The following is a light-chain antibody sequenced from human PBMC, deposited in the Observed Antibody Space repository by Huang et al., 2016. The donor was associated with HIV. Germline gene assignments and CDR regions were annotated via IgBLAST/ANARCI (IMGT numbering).Light chain of an antibody. J-gene: IGKJ2*01. CDR3: MEAAHWPTYA. Sequence: DVVLTQSPLSLPVTLGQPASISGRSSQSLVHIDGNIYLNWFQQRPGQSPRRLIYKVSNRDAGVPDRCSGSGSGTDFTLKISRVEAEDVGVYFCMEAAHWPTYAFGQGTKLEIK. CDR2: KVS. CDR1: QSLVHIDGNIY. V-gene: IGKV2-30*02.